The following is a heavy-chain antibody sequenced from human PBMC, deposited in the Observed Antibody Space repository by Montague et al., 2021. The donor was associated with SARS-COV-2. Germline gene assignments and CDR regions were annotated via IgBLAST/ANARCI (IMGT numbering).Heavy chain of an antibody. D-gene: IGHD3-10*01. J-gene: IGHJ6*02. CDR1: GFTFSSYG. CDR2: IWYDGSNK. V-gene: IGHV3-33*01. CDR3: ARQLGYYYGMDV. Sequence: SLRLSCAASGFTFSSYGMHWVRQAPGKGLEWVAVIWYDGSNKYYADFVKGRFTISRDNSKNTLYLQMNSLRAEDTAVYYCARQLGYYYGMDVWGQGTAVTVSS.